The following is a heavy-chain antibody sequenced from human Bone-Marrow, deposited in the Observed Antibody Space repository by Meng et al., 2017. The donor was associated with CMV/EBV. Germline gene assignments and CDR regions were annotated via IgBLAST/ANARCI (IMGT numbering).Heavy chain of an antibody. V-gene: IGHV1-18*01. J-gene: IGHJ5*02. CDR2: ISAYNGNT. Sequence: ASVKVSCKASGYTFTNYGISWVRQAPGQGLEWMGWISAYNGNTDYAQKFQGRVSMTTDSSTSTAFMELRSLRSDDTAVYYCARDPQPRMGYDFWRGGWFDPWGQGTLVTVSS. CDR3: ARDPQPRMGYDFWRGGWFDP. CDR1: GYTFTNYG. D-gene: IGHD3-3*01.